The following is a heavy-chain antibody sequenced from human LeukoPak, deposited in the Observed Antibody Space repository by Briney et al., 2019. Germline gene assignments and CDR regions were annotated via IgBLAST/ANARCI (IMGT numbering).Heavy chain of an antibody. V-gene: IGHV4-59*01. CDR3: ARVERYPTYYFDY. Sequence: KSSETLSLTCTVSGGSISSYYWSWIRQPPGKGLEWIGYIYYSGSTNYNPSLKSRVTISVDTSKNQFSLKLSSVTAADTAVYYCARVERYPTYYFDYWGQGTLVTVSS. J-gene: IGHJ4*02. CDR2: IYYSGST. CDR1: GGSISSYY. D-gene: IGHD2-2*01.